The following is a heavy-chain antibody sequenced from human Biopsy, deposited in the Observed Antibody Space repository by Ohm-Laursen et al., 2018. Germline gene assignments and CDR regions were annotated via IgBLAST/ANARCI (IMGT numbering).Heavy chain of an antibody. CDR1: GGPVSSNTNY. Sequence: SETLSLTWTVSGGPVSSNTNYWAWIRQPPGKGLEWIGSIFYSGVIYYNPSLKSRVSISVDTSKNQFSLNLNSVTAADTAVYYCARHPTGFWFDPWGQGTLVIVSS. CDR3: ARHPTGFWFDP. J-gene: IGHJ5*02. CDR2: IFYSGVI. V-gene: IGHV4-39*01.